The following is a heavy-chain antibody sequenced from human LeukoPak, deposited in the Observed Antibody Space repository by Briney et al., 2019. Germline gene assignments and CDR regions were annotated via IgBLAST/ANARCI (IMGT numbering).Heavy chain of an antibody. CDR3: ARALYCGGDCYSGFDY. CDR1: GGSFSGYY. V-gene: IGHV4-34*01. Sequence: SQTLSLTCAVYGGSFSGYYWGWIRQPPGKGLEWIGEINHSGSTNYNPSLKSRVTISVDTSKNQFSLKLSPVTAADTAVYYCARALYCGGDCYSGFDYWGQGTLVTVSS. D-gene: IGHD2-21*02. J-gene: IGHJ4*02. CDR2: INHSGST.